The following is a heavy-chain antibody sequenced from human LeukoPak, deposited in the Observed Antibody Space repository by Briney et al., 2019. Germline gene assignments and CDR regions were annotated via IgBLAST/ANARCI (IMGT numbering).Heavy chain of an antibody. CDR3: ARDRLGATEA. D-gene: IGHD1-26*01. Sequence: SETLSLTCAVSGDSISTSNSYWGWIRQPPWKGLEWIGYIYYSGSTNYNPSLKSRVTISVDTSKNQFSLKLSSVTAADTAVYYCARDRLGATEAWGQGTLVTVSS. J-gene: IGHJ5*02. V-gene: IGHV4-61*01. CDR2: IYYSGST. CDR1: GDSISTSNSY.